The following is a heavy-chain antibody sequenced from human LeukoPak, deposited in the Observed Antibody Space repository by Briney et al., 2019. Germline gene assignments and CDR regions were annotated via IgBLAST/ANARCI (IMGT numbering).Heavy chain of an antibody. J-gene: IGHJ6*04. CDR2: ISYDGSNK. V-gene: IGHV3-30*04. Sequence: GRSLRLSCAASGFTFSSYAMHWVRQAPGKGLEWVAGISYDGSNKYYADSVKGRFTISRDNSKNTLYLQMNSLRAEDTAVYYCARSEEEGGELLWFGGPDYYYYGMDVWGKGTTVTVSS. CDR1: GFTFSSYA. D-gene: IGHD3-10*01. CDR3: ARSEEEGGELLWFGGPDYYYYGMDV.